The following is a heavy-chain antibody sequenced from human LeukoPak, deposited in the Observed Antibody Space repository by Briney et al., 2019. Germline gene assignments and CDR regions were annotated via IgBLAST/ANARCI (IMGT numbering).Heavy chain of an antibody. CDR3: GRVSESLVNGGVSWSFDN. J-gene: IGHJ4*02. V-gene: IGHV3-7*03. CDR1: GFTFSSYW. Sequence: GGSLRLSCAASGFTFSSYWMSWVRQAPGKGLEWVANINKDGGEKYYVDSVKGRFTISRDNAKNSLYLQMNSLRAEDTAVYYCGRVSESLVNGGVSWSFDNWGQGTLVTVSS. CDR2: INKDGGEK. D-gene: IGHD2-15*01.